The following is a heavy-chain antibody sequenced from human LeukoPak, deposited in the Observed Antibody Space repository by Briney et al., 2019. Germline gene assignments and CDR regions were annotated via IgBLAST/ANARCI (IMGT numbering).Heavy chain of an antibody. J-gene: IGHJ4*02. CDR2: IYTSGST. CDR3: ARDGHVDYYGSGSYFAGPLD. V-gene: IGHV4-4*07. CDR1: GDSISSYD. Sequence: SETLSLTCSVSGDSISSYDWSWIRQPAGKGLEWIGRIYTSGSTNYNPSLKSRVTISVDTSKNQFSLKLSSVTAADTAVYYCARDGHVDYYGSGSYFAGPLDWGQGTLVTVSS. D-gene: IGHD3-10*01.